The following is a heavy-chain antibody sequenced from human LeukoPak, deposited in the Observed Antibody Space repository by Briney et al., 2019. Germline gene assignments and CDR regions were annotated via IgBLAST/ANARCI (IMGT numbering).Heavy chain of an antibody. CDR1: GFTFSSYE. D-gene: IGHD3-22*01. CDR2: ISSSGSTI. J-gene: IGHJ4*02. CDR3: ARVWYYDSSGYYGHFDY. Sequence: GGSLRLSCAASGFTFSSYEMNWVRQAPGKRLEWVSYISSSGSTIYYADSVKGRFTISRDNAKNSLYLQMNSLRAEDTAVYYCARVWYYDSSGYYGHFDYWGQGTLVTVSS. V-gene: IGHV3-48*03.